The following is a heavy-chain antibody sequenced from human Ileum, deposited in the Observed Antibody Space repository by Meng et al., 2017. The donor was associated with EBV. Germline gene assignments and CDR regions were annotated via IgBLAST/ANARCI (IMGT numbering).Heavy chain of an antibody. Sequence: QLEQWGVGLVKPLETLSLTCTVSCGSVTSGCHYESWIRERPGEGIEWIWYIYYSASTNFFPALKMRGTISADTSKFQFSPYQMTATAADMAGDYLATVSEYSFDWGQGTLVTVSS. CDR3: ATVSEYSFD. D-gene: IGHD2-15*01. CDR2: IYYSAST. V-gene: IGHV4-61*01. J-gene: IGHJ4*02. CDR1: CGSVTSGCHY.